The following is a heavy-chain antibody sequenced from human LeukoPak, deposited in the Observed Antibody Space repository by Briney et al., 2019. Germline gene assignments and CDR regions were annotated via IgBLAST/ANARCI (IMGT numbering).Heavy chain of an antibody. CDR3: ATGSGYYYDH. CDR2: TYDGGNNQ. CDR1: XIFSXXG. Sequence: XIFSXXGMHWVRQAPGKGLEWLAVTYDGGNNQYYADSVKGRFIISGDKAKNTLYVQMNSLTAEDTAVYFCATGSGYYYDHWGQGTLVTVSS. D-gene: IGHD3-22*01. V-gene: IGHV3-33*01. J-gene: IGHJ4*02.